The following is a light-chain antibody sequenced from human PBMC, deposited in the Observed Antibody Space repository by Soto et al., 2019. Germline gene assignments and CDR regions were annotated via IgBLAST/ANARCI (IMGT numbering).Light chain of an antibody. CDR1: NIGSQS. CDR2: DDS. Sequence: SYELTQPPSVSVAPGQTARITCGGNNIGSQSVHWYQQKPGQAPVLVVYDDSDRPSGIPERFSGSNSGNTATLTISRVEAGDEADYYCQVWDNYNDHQVFGGGTQLTVL. V-gene: IGLV3-21*02. J-gene: IGLJ3*02. CDR3: QVWDNYNDHQV.